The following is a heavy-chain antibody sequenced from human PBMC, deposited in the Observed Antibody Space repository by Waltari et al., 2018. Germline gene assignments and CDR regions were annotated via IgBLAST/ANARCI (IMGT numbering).Heavy chain of an antibody. CDR2: VDPEDGET. V-gene: IGHV1-69-2*01. CDR1: GYTFTDYY. Sequence: VQLVQSGAEVKKPGATVKISCKASGYTFTDYYMHWVQQAPGKGLEWMGRVDPEDGETIYAEKFQGRVTITADTSTDTAYMELSSLRSEDTAVYYCATVSSGRGCSSTSCYDYWGQGTLVTVSS. D-gene: IGHD2-2*01. CDR3: ATVSSGRGCSSTSCYDY. J-gene: IGHJ4*02.